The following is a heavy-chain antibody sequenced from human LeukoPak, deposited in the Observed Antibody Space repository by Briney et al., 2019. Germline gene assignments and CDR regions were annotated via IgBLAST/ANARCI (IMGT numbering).Heavy chain of an antibody. Sequence: GSLRLSCAASGFTFSSYSMNWVRQPPGKGLEWIGYIYYSGSTYYNPSLKSRVTISVDTSKNQFSLKLSSVTAADTAVYYCARDQSSSPRDAFDIWGQGTMVTVSS. CDR2: IYYSGST. V-gene: IGHV4-59*01. J-gene: IGHJ3*02. CDR1: GFTFSSYS. CDR3: ARDQSSSPRDAFDI. D-gene: IGHD6-6*01.